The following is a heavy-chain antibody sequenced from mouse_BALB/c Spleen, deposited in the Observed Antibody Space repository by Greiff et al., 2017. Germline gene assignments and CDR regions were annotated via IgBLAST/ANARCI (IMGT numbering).Heavy chain of an antibody. Sequence: EVNVVESGGGLVKPGGSLKLSCAASGFTFSSYAMSWVRQTPEKRLEWVASISSGGSTYYPDSVKGRFTISRDNARNILYLKMSSLRSEDTAMYYCANRGGTTVVFDYWGQGTTLTVSS. J-gene: IGHJ2*01. CDR2: ISSGGST. D-gene: IGHD1-1*01. CDR3: ANRGGTTVVFDY. V-gene: IGHV5-6-5*01. CDR1: GFTFSSYA.